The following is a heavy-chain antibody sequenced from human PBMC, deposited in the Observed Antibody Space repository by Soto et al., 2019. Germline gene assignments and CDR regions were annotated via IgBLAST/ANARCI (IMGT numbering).Heavy chain of an antibody. Sequence: QVQLQESRPGLVQPSGTLSLTCAVSGDSINNSHWWSWVRQTPGKGLDWIGETYHSGTTNYNPSLKTRVTISIDKSKNQFSLKMNSVTAADTAVYYCAREVNSSPARGPNWFDPWGQGTLVTVSS. CDR3: AREVNSSPARGPNWFDP. V-gene: IGHV4-4*02. D-gene: IGHD6-13*01. CDR2: TYHSGTT. J-gene: IGHJ5*02. CDR1: GDSINNSHW.